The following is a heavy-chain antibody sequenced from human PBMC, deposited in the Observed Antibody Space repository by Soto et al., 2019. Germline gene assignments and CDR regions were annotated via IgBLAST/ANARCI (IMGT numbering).Heavy chain of an antibody. CDR3: AKGKSSVYGAFDI. Sequence: EVLLLESGGGLVQPGGSLRLSCAASGFTFSSSGMSWVRQAPGKDLEWVSGISGSGASTYYADSVKGRFTISRDNSMNTLYMQMNSLRVEDTALYYCAKGKSSVYGAFDIWGRGTMVTFSS. D-gene: IGHD3-22*01. CDR1: GFTFSSSG. V-gene: IGHV3-23*01. J-gene: IGHJ3*02. CDR2: ISGSGAST.